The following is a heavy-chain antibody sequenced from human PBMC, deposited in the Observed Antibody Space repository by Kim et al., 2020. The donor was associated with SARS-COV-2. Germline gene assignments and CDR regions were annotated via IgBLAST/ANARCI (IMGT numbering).Heavy chain of an antibody. Sequence: GGSLRLSCAASGFTFSRYAMSWVRQAPGKGVEWVSAMSGSGAKTYYADSVKGRITISRDNSQNTLYLQMNSLRSGVTAGHYCPKDISREVIPHCWGQGT. J-gene: IGHJ4*02. D-gene: IGHD2-21*01. CDR1: GFTFSRYA. V-gene: IGHV3-23*01. CDR2: MSGSGAKT. CDR3: PKDISREVIPHC.